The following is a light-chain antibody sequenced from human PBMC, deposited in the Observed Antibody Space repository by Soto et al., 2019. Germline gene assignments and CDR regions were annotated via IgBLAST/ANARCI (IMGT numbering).Light chain of an antibody. Sequence: DIVMTQSPLSLPVTPGGPASISCRSSQSLLHSNGYNYLDWYLQKPGQSPQLLIYLGSNRASGVPDRFSGSGSGTDFTLKISRVEAEDVGVYFCMQALQTPITFGQGTRLDIK. CDR3: MQALQTPIT. V-gene: IGKV2-28*01. CDR1: QSLLHSNGYNY. CDR2: LGS. J-gene: IGKJ5*01.